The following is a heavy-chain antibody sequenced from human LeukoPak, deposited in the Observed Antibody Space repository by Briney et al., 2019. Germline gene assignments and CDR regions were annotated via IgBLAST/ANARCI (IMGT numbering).Heavy chain of an antibody. D-gene: IGHD1-1*01. J-gene: IGHJ6*02. CDR1: GGSISSGGYY. CDR3: ARDAGHQLSRRNYYAMDV. V-gene: IGHV4-30-2*01. Sequence: SQTLSLTCTVSGGSISSGGYYWSWIRQPPGKGLEWIGYIYHSGSTYYNPSLKSRVTISVDRSKNQFSLKLSSVTAADTAVYYCARDAGHQLSRRNYYAMDVWGQGTTVTVSS. CDR2: IYHSGST.